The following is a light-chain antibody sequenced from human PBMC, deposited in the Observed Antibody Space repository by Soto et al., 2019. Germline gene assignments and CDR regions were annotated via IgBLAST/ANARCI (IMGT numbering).Light chain of an antibody. J-gene: IGKJ4*01. Sequence: EIVLTQSPGTLSLSPGERATLSCRASQSVSSSYLAWYQQKPGQAPRLLIYGASSRATGIPDRFSGSGSGKDFTLTISRLEPEDVAVYYWQQYGSSPFTFGRGTKVEIK. CDR3: QQYGSSPFT. V-gene: IGKV3-20*01. CDR1: QSVSSSY. CDR2: GAS.